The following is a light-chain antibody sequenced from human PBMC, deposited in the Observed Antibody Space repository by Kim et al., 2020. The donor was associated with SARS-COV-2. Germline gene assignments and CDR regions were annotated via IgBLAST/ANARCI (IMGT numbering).Light chain of an antibody. CDR2: KVS. CDR3: KHGIHPIT. J-gene: IGKJ5*01. V-gene: IGKV2-30*01. Sequence: DVVMTQSPLSLPVTLGQPASISCRSSQSLVYSDGNTYLNWFQQRPGQSPRRLIYKVSNRDSGVPDRFSGSGSGTDFTLKISRVEAEDVGVYYCKHGIHPITFGQGTRLEIK. CDR1: QSLVYSDGNTY.